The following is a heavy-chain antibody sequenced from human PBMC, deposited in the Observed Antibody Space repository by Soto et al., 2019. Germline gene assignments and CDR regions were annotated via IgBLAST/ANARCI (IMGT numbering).Heavy chain of an antibody. CDR3: ARDSRPAVAPSTTAEFDY. CDR1: GGTFNSYA. D-gene: IGHD2-15*01. J-gene: IGHJ4*02. V-gene: IGHV1-69*06. CDR2: IVPIFGTA. Sequence: QMQLVQSGAEVKKPGSSVKVSCKVSGGTFNSYAISWVRQAPGQGLEWMGGIVPIFGTANYAQKFQGRVTITADRSTSTAYMELTRLTSEDTAVYYCARDSRPAVAPSTTAEFDYWGQGTLVTVSS.